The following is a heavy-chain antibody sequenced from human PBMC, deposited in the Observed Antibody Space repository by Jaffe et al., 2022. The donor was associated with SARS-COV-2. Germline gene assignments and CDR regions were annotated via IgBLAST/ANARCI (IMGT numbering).Heavy chain of an antibody. V-gene: IGHV3-30*04. J-gene: IGHJ4*02. CDR1: GFTFSSYA. CDR3: ARDLDDGVATLPDY. CDR2: ISYDGSNK. D-gene: IGHD5-12*01. Sequence: QVQLVESGGGVVQPGRSLRLSCAASGFTFSSYAMHWVRQAPGKGLEWVAVISYDGSNKYYADSVKGRFTISRDNSKNTLYLQMNSLRAEDTAVYYCARDLDDGVATLPDYWGQGTLVTVSS.